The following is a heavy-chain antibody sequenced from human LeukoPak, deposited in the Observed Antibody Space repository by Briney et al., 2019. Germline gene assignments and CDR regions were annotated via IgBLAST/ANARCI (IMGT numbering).Heavy chain of an antibody. D-gene: IGHD2-15*01. J-gene: IGHJ5*02. Sequence: ASVRVSCKASGYTFTSYDINWVRQATGEGLEWMGWMNPNSGNTRYAQKFQSRVTMTTNTSISTAYMELNSLRSEDTAVYYCARVLEPKDCSGGSCWAYNWFYPWGQGTLVTVSS. CDR3: ARVLEPKDCSGGSCWAYNWFYP. V-gene: IGHV1-8*01. CDR1: GYTFTSYD. CDR2: MNPNSGNT.